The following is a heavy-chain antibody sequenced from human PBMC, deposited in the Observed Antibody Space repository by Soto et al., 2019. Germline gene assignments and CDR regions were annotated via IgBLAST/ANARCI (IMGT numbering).Heavy chain of an antibody. CDR1: GFTFSSYG. V-gene: IGHV3-33*01. CDR2: VWYDGGNK. CDR3: VRAAGYSGNDYVYYYGMDV. J-gene: IGHJ6*02. Sequence: QVQLVESGGGVVQPGRSLRLSCAASGFTFSSYGMHWVRQAPGKGLEWVELVWYDGGNKYYADSVKGRFTISRDNSKNTLYLQMNSLRDEDTALYYCVRAAGYSGNDYVYYYGMDVWGQGTTVTVSS. D-gene: IGHD5-12*01.